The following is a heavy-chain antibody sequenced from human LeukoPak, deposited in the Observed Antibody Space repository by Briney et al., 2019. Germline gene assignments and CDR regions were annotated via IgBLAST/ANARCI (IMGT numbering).Heavy chain of an antibody. D-gene: IGHD2-21*01. CDR3: QRIPDY. CDR1: GFTVSSNY. CDR2: MKEDGSEK. V-gene: IGHV3-7*03. J-gene: IGHJ4*02. Sequence: PGGSLRLSCAASGFTVSSNYMSWVRQAPGKGLEWVANMKEDGSEKNYVDSVKGRFTISRDNAKNSLYLQINSLRAEDTAMYYCQRIPDYWGQGTLVTVSS.